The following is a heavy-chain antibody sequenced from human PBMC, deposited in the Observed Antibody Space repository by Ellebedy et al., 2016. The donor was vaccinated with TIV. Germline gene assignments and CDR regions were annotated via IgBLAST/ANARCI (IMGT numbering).Heavy chain of an antibody. CDR1: GFTFGDYF. CDR2: IRSNAYGGTT. Sequence: GESLKISCTASGFTFGDYFMSWFRQAPGKGLEWVGFIRSNAYGGTTEYAASVKGRFTISRDDSKSIAYLQMNNLKNEDTAMYYCARDQRYYGSGSYYNWYFDLWGRGSLVTVSS. V-gene: IGHV3-49*03. D-gene: IGHD3-10*01. J-gene: IGHJ2*01. CDR3: ARDQRYYGSGSYYNWYFDL.